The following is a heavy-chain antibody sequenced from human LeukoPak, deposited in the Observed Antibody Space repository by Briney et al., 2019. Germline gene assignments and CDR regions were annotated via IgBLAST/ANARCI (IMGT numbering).Heavy chain of an antibody. CDR1: GGTFSSYA. J-gene: IGHJ6*03. CDR2: IIPIFGTA. CDR3: ARPSDSSSNYYYYYMDV. D-gene: IGHD3-22*01. V-gene: IGHV1-69*05. Sequence: SVKASCKASGGTFSSYAISWVRQAPGQGLEWMGGIIPIFGTANYAQKFQGRVTITTDESTSTAYMELSSMRSEDTAVYYCARPSDSSSNYYYYYMDVWGKGTTVTVSS.